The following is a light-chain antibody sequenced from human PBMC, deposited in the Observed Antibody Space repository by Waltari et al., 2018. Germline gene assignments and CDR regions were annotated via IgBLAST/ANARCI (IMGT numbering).Light chain of an antibody. V-gene: IGLV1-44*01. Sequence: QSLLTQPPSASGTSGQTMTILCSGSSFNLGGYALTWYQQLPGPAPKLLTPTNNKRAPGVPDRFSSSKSGTSASLAISGLQSADEGDYYCSVWDDSLNGQVLFGGGTKLTVV. CDR3: SVWDDSLNGQVL. CDR1: SFNLGGYA. J-gene: IGLJ2*01. CDR2: TNN.